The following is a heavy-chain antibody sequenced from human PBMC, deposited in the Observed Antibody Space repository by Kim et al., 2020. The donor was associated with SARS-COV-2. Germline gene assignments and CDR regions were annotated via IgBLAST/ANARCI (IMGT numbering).Heavy chain of an antibody. CDR2: ISYDGSNK. Sequence: GGSLRLSCAASGFTFSTYAMHWVRQAPGKGLEWVALISYDGSNKYYADSVKGRFTVSKDNSMNTLYLQMSSLRVEDTAIYYCARVGYSSSRGGASDIWGQGTMVTVSS. CDR3: ARVGYSSSRGGASDI. CDR1: GFTFSTYA. J-gene: IGHJ3*02. V-gene: IGHV3-33*05. D-gene: IGHD6-13*01.